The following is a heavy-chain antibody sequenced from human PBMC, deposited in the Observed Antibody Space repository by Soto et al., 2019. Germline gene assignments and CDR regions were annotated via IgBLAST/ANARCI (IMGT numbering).Heavy chain of an antibody. CDR1: GGSISSGGYY. D-gene: IGHD5-12*01. CDR3: ARDRGYSGYKQNYYYYGMDV. J-gene: IGHJ6*02. Sequence: SETLSLTCTVSGGSISSGGYYWSWIRQHPGKGLEWIGYIHYSGSTYYNPSLKSRVTISVDTSKNQFSLKLSSVTAADTAVYYCARDRGYSGYKQNYYYYGMDVWGQGTTVTVSS. V-gene: IGHV4-31*03. CDR2: IHYSGST.